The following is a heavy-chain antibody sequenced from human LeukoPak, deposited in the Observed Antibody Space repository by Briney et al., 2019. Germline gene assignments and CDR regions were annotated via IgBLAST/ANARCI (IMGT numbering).Heavy chain of an antibody. Sequence: SVKVSCKASGYTFTSYDLNWVRQATGQGLEWMGWTNPNSGNTGYAQKFQGRVTMTRNTSISTAYMELSSLRSEDTAVYYCARDYGGNSGWFDPWGQGTLVTVSS. CDR3: ARDYGGNSGWFDP. D-gene: IGHD4-23*01. J-gene: IGHJ5*02. V-gene: IGHV1-8*01. CDR1: GYTFTSYD. CDR2: TNPNSGNT.